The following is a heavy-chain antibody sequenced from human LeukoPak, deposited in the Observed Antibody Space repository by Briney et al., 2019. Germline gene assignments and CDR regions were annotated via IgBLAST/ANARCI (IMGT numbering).Heavy chain of an antibody. V-gene: IGHV3-30*01. Sequence: GRSLRLSCAASGFSFKRYAMHWVRQAPGKGLEWVAVISYHGNQKYYADSVKGRFTISRDSSQSTLYPHMNSLRPEDTAVYFCARDESLDYWGQGTLVTVSS. CDR1: GFSFKRYA. J-gene: IGHJ4*02. CDR2: ISYHGNQK. CDR3: ARDESLDY.